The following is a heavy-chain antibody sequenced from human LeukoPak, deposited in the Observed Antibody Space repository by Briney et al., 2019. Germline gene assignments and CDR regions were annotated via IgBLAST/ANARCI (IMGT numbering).Heavy chain of an antibody. CDR3: ARDNSVRDEAWWFNP. CDR1: GFTFSSYE. Sequence: GGSLRLSCAASGFTFSSYEMNWVRQAPGKGLEWVSYISSSGSTIYYADSVKGRFTISRDNAKNSLYLQMNSLRSEDTAVYYCARDNSVRDEAWWFNPWGQGTLVTVSS. J-gene: IGHJ5*02. CDR2: ISSSGSTI. D-gene: IGHD5-24*01. V-gene: IGHV3-48*03.